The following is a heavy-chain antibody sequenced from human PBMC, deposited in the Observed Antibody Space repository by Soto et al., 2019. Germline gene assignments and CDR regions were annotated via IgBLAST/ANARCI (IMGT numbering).Heavy chain of an antibody. CDR3: ARRRRDILTGSPGTLDY. CDR2: ISGFNGNT. CDR1: GYTFNFYG. J-gene: IGHJ4*02. V-gene: IGHV1-18*01. Sequence: ASVKVSCKASGYTFNFYGITWVRQAPGQGLEWMGWISGFNGNTNYAADLQGRVTMTTDTSTSTAYMELRGLRSVDTAMYYCARRRRDILTGSPGTLDYWGQGTLVTVSS. D-gene: IGHD3-9*01.